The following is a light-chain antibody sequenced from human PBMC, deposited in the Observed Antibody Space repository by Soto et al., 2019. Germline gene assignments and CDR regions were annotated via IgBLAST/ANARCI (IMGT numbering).Light chain of an antibody. CDR1: QGISSY. J-gene: IGKJ4*01. CDR2: AAS. V-gene: IGKV1-8*01. Sequence: IRMTQSPSTLSAFVVDRVTITCLASQGISSYLAWYQQKPGKAPKLLIYAASTLQSGVPSRFSGSGSGTDFTLTISCLQSEDFATYYCQQYYSYPFTFGGGTKVDIK. CDR3: QQYYSYPFT.